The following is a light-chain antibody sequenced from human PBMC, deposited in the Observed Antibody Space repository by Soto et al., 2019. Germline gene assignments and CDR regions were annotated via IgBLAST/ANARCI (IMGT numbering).Light chain of an antibody. V-gene: IGLV2-8*01. J-gene: IGLJ1*01. Sequence: QSLLTQPPSASGSRGQSFAISCTGTISDVGGYNYVSWYQQHPGKAPKLMIYEVNKRPSGVPDRFSGYKSGNTASLTVSGLQAEDEADYYCSSYAGSSTVFGTGTKVTVL. CDR1: ISDVGGYNY. CDR3: SSYAGSSTV. CDR2: EVN.